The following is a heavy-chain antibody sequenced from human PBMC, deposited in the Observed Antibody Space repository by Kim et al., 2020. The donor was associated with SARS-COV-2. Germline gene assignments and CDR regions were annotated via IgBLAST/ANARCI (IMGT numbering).Heavy chain of an antibody. D-gene: IGHD3-16*02. Sequence: GGSLRLSCAASGFTFSSYSMNWVRQAPGKGLEWVSSISSSSSYIYYADSVKGRFTISRDNAKNSLYLQMNSLRAEDTAVYYCARDQDPYSHYSYYYGMDVWGQGTTVTVSS. CDR2: ISSSSSYI. CDR1: GFTFSSYS. V-gene: IGHV3-21*01. J-gene: IGHJ6*02. CDR3: ARDQDPYSHYSYYYGMDV.